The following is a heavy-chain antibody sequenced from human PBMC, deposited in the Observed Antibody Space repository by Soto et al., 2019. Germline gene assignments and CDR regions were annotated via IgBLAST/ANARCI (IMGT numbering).Heavy chain of an antibody. CDR2: IYYSGRT. D-gene: IGHD3-10*01. V-gene: IGHV4-39*01. Sequence: SETLSLTCTVSGGSISSSSYYWGWIRQPPGKGLEWIGSIYYSGRTYYNPSLKSRVTISVDTSKNQFSLKLSSVTVADTAVYYCATLPTGVRGEAWFDPWGQGTLVTVSS. J-gene: IGHJ5*02. CDR3: ATLPTGVRGEAWFDP. CDR1: GGSISSSSYY.